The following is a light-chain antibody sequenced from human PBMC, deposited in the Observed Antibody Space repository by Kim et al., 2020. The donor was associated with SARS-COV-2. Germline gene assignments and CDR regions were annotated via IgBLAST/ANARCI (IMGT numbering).Light chain of an antibody. CDR1: SSDVGGYNY. CDR2: DVS. J-gene: IGLJ2*01. Sequence: QSALTQPASVSGSPGQSITISCTGTSSDVGGYNYVSWYQQHPGKAPKLMIYDVSNRPSGVSNRFFGSKSGNTASLTISGLQAEDEADYYCSSYTSSSTFVVFGRGTQLTVL. CDR3: SSYTSSSTFVV. V-gene: IGLV2-14*03.